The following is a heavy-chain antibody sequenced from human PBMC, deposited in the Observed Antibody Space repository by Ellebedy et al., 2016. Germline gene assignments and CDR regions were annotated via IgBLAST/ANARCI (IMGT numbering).Heavy chain of an antibody. D-gene: IGHD3-3*01. CDR2: IYYSGST. V-gene: IGHV4-39*01. CDR1: GGSISSSSYY. Sequence: SETLSLXXTVSGGSISSSSYYWGWIRQPPGKGLEWIGSIYYSGSTYYNPSLKSRVTISVDTSKNQFSLKLSSVTAADTAVYYCARSDLGNYDFWSGPEGPNWFNPWGQGTLVTVSS. J-gene: IGHJ5*02. CDR3: ARSDLGNYDFWSGPEGPNWFNP.